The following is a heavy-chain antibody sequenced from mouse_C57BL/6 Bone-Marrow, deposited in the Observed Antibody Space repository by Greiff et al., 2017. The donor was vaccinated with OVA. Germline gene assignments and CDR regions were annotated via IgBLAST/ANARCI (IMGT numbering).Heavy chain of an antibody. J-gene: IGHJ2*01. CDR2: IYPGSGST. CDR1: GYTFNSYW. D-gene: IGHD2-5*01. CDR3: ARSSYYSNFDY. Sequence: QVQLQQPGAELVKPGASVKMSCKASGYTFNSYWITWVKQRPGQGLEWIGDIYPGSGSTNYNEKFKSKATLTVDTSSSTAYMQLSSLKSEDSAVYYCARSSYYSNFDYWGQGTTLTVSS. V-gene: IGHV1-55*01.